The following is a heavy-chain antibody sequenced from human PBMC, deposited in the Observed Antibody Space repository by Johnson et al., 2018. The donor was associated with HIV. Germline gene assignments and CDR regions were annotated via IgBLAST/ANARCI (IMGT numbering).Heavy chain of an antibody. V-gene: IGHV3-13*01. D-gene: IGHD6-19*01. Sequence: VQLVESGGGLVQPGGSLRLSCAASGFTFRSYDMHWVRQVPGKGLEWVAATGTTGDTYYPASVKGRFSISREDAKDALYLQMNSLRAGDTAVYHCAKGRYSSGWYEDAFDIWGQGTMVTVSS. CDR1: GFTFRSYD. CDR2: TGTTGDT. J-gene: IGHJ3*02. CDR3: AKGRYSSGWYEDAFDI.